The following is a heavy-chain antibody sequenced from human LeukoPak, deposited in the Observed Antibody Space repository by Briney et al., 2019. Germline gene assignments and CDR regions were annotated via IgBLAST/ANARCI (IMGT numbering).Heavy chain of an antibody. CDR3: ARRRVLIVATMHGFDP. V-gene: IGHV4-4*02. D-gene: IGHD5-12*01. CDR2: IYHSGST. Sequence: SETLSLTCAVSGGSISSSNWWRWVRQPPGKGLEWIGEIYHSGSTNYNPSLKSRVTISVDKSKNQFSLKLSSVTAADTAVYYCARRRVLIVATMHGFDPWGQGTLVTVSS. J-gene: IGHJ5*02. CDR1: GGSISSSNW.